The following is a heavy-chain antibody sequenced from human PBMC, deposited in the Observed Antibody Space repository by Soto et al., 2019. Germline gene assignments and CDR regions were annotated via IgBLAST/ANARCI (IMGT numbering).Heavy chain of an antibody. V-gene: IGHV1-2*04. Sequence: VASVKVSCKASGYTFTGYYMHWVRQAPGQGLEWMGWINPNSGGTNYAQKFQGWVTMTRDTSISTAYMELSRLRSDNTAVYYCARDFQTGTTSSYYYGMDVWGQGTTVTVSS. J-gene: IGHJ6*02. D-gene: IGHD1-7*01. CDR1: GYTFTGYY. CDR2: INPNSGGT. CDR3: ARDFQTGTTSSYYYGMDV.